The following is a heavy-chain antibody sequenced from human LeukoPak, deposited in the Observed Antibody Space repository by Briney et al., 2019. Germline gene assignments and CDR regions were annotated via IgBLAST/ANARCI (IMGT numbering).Heavy chain of an antibody. CDR1: GGTFSSYA. J-gene: IGHJ6*04. CDR2: IIPIFGTA. V-gene: IGHV1-69*06. CDR3: ARNYYGSGSYYNPVYYYGMDA. Sequence: SVKVSCKASGGTFSSYAISWVRQAPGQGLEWMGGIIPIFGTANYAQKFQGRVTITADKSTSTAYMELSSLRSEDTAVYYCARNYYGSGSYYNPVYYYGMDAWGKGTTVTVSS. D-gene: IGHD3-10*01.